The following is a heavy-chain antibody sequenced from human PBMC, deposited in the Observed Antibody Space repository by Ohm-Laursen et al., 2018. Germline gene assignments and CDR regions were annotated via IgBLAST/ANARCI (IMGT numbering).Heavy chain of an antibody. Sequence: GSLRLSCAASGFTFSSYAMSWVRQAPGKGLEWVSAISGSGGSTYYTGSVKGRFTISREDAKNSLYLQMNSLRDGDTAVYYCAREVLDSISSGWNLDLWGRGTLVTVSS. CDR3: AREVLDSISSGWNLDL. CDR1: GFTFSSYA. D-gene: IGHD6-6*01. CDR2: ISGSGGST. V-gene: IGHV3-23*01. J-gene: IGHJ2*01.